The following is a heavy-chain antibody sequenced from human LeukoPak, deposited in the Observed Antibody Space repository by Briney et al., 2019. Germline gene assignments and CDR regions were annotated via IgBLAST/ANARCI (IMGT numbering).Heavy chain of an antibody. V-gene: IGHV3-23*01. Sequence: GGSLRLSCTASGFTFSNYGMNWVRQAPGKGLEWVSVISGGGGSTYYADSVMGRFTISRDNAKNSLYLQMNSLRAEDTAVYYCAREEAVAGSGGNYYYYYMDVWGKGTTVTVSS. J-gene: IGHJ6*03. CDR3: AREEAVAGSGGNYYYYYMDV. CDR1: GFTFSNYG. D-gene: IGHD6-19*01. CDR2: ISGGGGST.